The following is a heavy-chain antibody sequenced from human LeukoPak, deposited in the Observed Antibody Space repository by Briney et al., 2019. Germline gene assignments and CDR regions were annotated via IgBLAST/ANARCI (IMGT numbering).Heavy chain of an antibody. V-gene: IGHV1-69*01. CDR2: IIPILGTA. CDR3: ASRSCGGDCYSSYYYYYGMGV. Sequence: SVNVSCKASGGTFSNYAISWVRQAPGQGLEWMGGIIPILGTAKCAQKFQGRVTITADESASTAYMELGSLRSEDTAVYYCASRSCGGDCYSSYYYYYGMGVWGQGTTVTVSS. D-gene: IGHD2-21*02. J-gene: IGHJ6*02. CDR1: GGTFSNYA.